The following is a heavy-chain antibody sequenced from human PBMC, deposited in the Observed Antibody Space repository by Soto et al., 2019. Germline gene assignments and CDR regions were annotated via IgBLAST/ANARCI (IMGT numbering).Heavy chain of an antibody. D-gene: IGHD6-13*01. CDR2: INAGNGNT. V-gene: IGHV1-3*01. Sequence: ASVKVSCKASGYTFTSYAVHWVRQAPGQRLEWMGWINAGNGNTKYSQKFPGRVNITRDTSASTAYMALSSLRSEDTAVYYCARGHSSWYLALGMDVWGQGNTVTVSS. J-gene: IGHJ6*02. CDR3: ARGHSSWYLALGMDV. CDR1: GYTFTSYA.